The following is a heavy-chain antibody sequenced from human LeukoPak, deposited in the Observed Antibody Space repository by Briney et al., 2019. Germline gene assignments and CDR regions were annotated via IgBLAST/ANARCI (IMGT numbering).Heavy chain of an antibody. D-gene: IGHD3-16*01. CDR3: ESSGGGMDDY. Sequence: GGSPRLSCAASGLTFSSSRMNWGPQAPGEGLGWVSSIISSGNYIYYADSLKGRFTIFRENAKNSLYLQMDSLRAEDTAVYYCESSGGGMDDYWGQGTLVTVSS. J-gene: IGHJ4*02. CDR1: GLTFSSSR. V-gene: IGHV3-21*01. CDR2: IISSGNYI.